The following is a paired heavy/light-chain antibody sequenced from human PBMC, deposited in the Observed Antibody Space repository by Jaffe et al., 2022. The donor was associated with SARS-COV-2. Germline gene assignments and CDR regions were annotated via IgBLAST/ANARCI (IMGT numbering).Light chain of an antibody. V-gene: IGLV1-44*01. J-gene: IGLJ3*02. CDR3: ATWDESLNGWV. CDR2: NNN. Sequence: QSVLTQPPSASGTPGQKLTISCSGSSSNIGSNTVNWYQQFPGTAPKVLIHNNNQRPSGVPDRFSGSKSGTSASLAISGLQSEDEADYYCATWDESLNGWVFGGGTKLTVL. CDR1: SSNIGSNT.
Heavy chain of an antibody. V-gene: IGHV4-4*02. Sequence: QVQLQESGPGLVKPWGTLSLICAVSGGSISRSNWWSWVRQPPGKGLEWIGEVYDSGSINYNPSLRSRATISVDKSKNQFSLKLLSVTAADTAVYYCAEGGFSTFWFEGYFHHWGRGTLVTVSS. J-gene: IGHJ1*01. CDR1: GGSISRSNW. D-gene: IGHD3-10*01. CDR2: VYDSGSI. CDR3: AEGGFSTFWFEGYFHH.